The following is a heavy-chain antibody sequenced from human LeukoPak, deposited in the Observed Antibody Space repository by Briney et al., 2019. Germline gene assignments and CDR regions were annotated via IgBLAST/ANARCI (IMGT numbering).Heavy chain of an antibody. CDR3: ARELEIAVAGTLGY. D-gene: IGHD6-19*01. V-gene: IGHV3-33*01. Sequence: GGSLRLSCAASGFTFSSYAMHWVRQAPGKGLEWVAVIWYDGSNKYYADSVKGRFTISRDHSKNTLYLQMKSLRAEDTAVYYCARELEIAVAGTLGYWGQGILVTVSS. CDR1: GFTFSSYA. J-gene: IGHJ4*02. CDR2: IWYDGSNK.